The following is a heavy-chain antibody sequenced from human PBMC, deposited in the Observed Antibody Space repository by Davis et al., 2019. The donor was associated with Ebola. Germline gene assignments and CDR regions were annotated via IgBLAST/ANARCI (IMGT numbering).Heavy chain of an antibody. CDR1: GGSISSSSYY. CDR2: IYYSGST. J-gene: IGHJ4*02. Sequence: PSETLSLTCTVSGGSISSSSYYWGWIRQPPGKGLEWIGSIYYSGSTYYNPSLKSRVTISVDTSKNQFSLKLSSVTAADTAVYYCARRWGQLVTFDYWGQGTLVTVSS. D-gene: IGHD6-13*01. CDR3: ARRWGQLVTFDY. V-gene: IGHV4-39*01.